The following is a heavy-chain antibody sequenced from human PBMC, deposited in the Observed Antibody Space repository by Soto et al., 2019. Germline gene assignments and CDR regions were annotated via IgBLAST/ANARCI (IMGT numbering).Heavy chain of an antibody. J-gene: IGHJ4*02. D-gene: IGHD3-16*02. V-gene: IGHV4-34*01. CDR1: GGSFSGYY. CDR2: INHSGST. CDR3: ARERGPGELSLFDY. Sequence: QVQLQQWGAGLLKPSETLSLTCAVYGGSFSGYYWSWIRQPPGKGLEWIGEINHSGSTNYNPSLKGRVTISVDTSKNQFSLKLSSVTAADTAVYYCARERGPGELSLFDYWGQGTLVTVSS.